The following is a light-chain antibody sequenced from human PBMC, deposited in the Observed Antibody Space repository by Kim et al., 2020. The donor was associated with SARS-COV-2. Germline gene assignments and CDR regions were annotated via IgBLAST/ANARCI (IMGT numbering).Light chain of an antibody. CDR2: YDS. CDR3: QVWDSSSEHPGYV. V-gene: IGLV3-21*04. CDR1: NLGSKG. J-gene: IGLJ1*01. Sequence: SYELTQPPSVSVAPGKTARITCGGNNLGSKGVHWYQQKPGQAPVLVIYYDSDRPSGIPERFSGSNSGNTATLTISRVEAGDEADYYCQVWDSSSEHPGYVFGTGTKVTVL.